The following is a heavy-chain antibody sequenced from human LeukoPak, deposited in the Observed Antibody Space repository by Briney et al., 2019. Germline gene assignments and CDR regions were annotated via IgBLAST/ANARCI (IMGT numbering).Heavy chain of an antibody. J-gene: IGHJ5*01. V-gene: IGHV4-59*08. CDR3: ARQEATHNWSDP. Sequence: PSVTLSLNCTVSSGSISSYYWSWLRQPPGKGLEGLGYIYYSGSTNYNPSVKSRVAISVETTNNQFSLKLSSVTAADTVVYYYARQEATHNWSDPCGQGTLVTVSS. CDR1: SGSISSYY. CDR2: IYYSGST.